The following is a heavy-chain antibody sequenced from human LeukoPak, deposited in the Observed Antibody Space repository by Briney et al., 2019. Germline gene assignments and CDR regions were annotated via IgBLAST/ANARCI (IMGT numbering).Heavy chain of an antibody. V-gene: IGHV3-7*05. CDR3: ARDIDFRFDY. CDR2: IKEDGGEK. J-gene: IGHJ4*02. Sequence: PRGSLRLSCAASGFTFCSSWMSWVRQGPGKGLEWVSNIKEDGGEKYSVDSVKGRFTISRDNAKNSLYLQMSSLRGEDTAVYYCARDIDFRFDYWGQGTLVTVSS. CDR1: GFTFCSSW.